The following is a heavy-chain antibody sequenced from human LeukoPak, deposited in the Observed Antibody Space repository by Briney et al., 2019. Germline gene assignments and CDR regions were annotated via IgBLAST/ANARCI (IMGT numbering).Heavy chain of an antibody. CDR2: INWNGGTT. CDR1: GFSFDEYG. J-gene: IGHJ4*02. D-gene: IGHD1-26*01. CDR3: ARHESGSYYLINFDY. Sequence: GGSLRLSCAASGFSFDEYGMSWVRQAPGKGLEWVSGINWNGGTTGYADSVKGRFTISRDNAKNALYLQMNSLRVEDTALYYCARHESGSYYLINFDYWGQGTLVTVSS. V-gene: IGHV3-20*04.